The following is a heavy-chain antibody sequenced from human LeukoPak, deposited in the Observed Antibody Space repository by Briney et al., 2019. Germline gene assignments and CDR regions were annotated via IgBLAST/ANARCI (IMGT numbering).Heavy chain of an antibody. CDR2: IYSGGRT. Sequence: GGSLRLSCAASGFTVSSKYMAWVRQAPGKGLEWVSVIYSGGRTYYAESVKGRFSISRDIFKNSLFLQMNSLRAEDSAVYYCAREGPSSGSYDSWGQGTLVTVSS. CDR3: AREGPSSGSYDS. CDR1: GFTVSSKY. D-gene: IGHD1-26*01. V-gene: IGHV3-66*01. J-gene: IGHJ5*01.